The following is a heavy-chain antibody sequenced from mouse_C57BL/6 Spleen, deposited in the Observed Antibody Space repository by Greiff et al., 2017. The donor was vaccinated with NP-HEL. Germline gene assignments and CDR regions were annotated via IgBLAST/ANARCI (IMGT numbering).Heavy chain of an antibody. V-gene: IGHV5-9-1*02. CDR2: ISSGGDYI. CDR1: GFTFSSYA. CDR3: TIYCSSDYAMDY. J-gene: IGHJ4*01. Sequence: EVQVVESGEGLVKPGGSLKLSCAASGFTFSSYAMSWVRQTPEKRLEWVAYISSGGDYIYYADTVKGRFTISRDNARNTLYLQLSSLKSEDTAMYYCTIYCSSDYAMDYWGQGTSVTVSS. D-gene: IGHD1-1*01.